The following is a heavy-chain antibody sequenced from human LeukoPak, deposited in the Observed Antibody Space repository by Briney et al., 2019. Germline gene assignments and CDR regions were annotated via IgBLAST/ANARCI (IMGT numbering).Heavy chain of an antibody. CDR3: ARENSSTRAGDAFDI. CDR1: GFTFSSYA. D-gene: IGHD2-2*01. Sequence: GGSLRLSCAASGFTFSSYAMHWVRQAPGKGLEWVAVISYDGSNKYYADSVKGRFTISRDNSKNTLYLQMNSLRAEDTAVYYCARENSSTRAGDAFDIWGQGTMVTVSS. J-gene: IGHJ3*02. CDR2: ISYDGSNK. V-gene: IGHV3-30-3*01.